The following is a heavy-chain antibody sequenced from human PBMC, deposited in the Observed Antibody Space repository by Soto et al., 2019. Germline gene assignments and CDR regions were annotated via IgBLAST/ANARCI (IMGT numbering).Heavy chain of an antibody. V-gene: IGHV3-30*03. CDR1: GFTFRSYG. D-gene: IGHD6-19*01. CDR2: ISYDGSDK. CDR3: ARHRRSSGWWYLDY. Sequence: QEQLVESGGGVVQPGRSLRLSCAASGFTFRSYGMHWVRQAPGKGLEWVAVISYDGSDKDYADSVKGRFTISRDNSKNTLYLQMNSLRGEDTALYYCARHRRSSGWWYLDYWGQGSLVTVSS. J-gene: IGHJ4*02.